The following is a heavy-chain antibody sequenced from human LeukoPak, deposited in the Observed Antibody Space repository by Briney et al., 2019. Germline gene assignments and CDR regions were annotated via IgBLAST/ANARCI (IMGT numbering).Heavy chain of an antibody. CDR3: TRGAGWLIDY. CDR1: DDSISDYY. Sequence: ETLSLTCPVSDDSISDYYRGWIRQPPGKGLEWIGYIHNSGTSTYNLSLKSRVTISADTSKNQFSLKLNSMTTADTAVYYCTRGAGWLIDYWGQGTLVTVSS. CDR2: IHNSGTS. J-gene: IGHJ4*02. V-gene: IGHV4-59*01. D-gene: IGHD3-16*01.